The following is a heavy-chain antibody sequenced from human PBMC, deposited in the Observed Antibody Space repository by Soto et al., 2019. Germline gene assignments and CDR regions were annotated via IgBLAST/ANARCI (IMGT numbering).Heavy chain of an antibody. CDR1: GYAFTSSG. J-gene: IGHJ6*02. CDR3: ARAGAAPYYNYGMDV. D-gene: IGHD2-15*01. V-gene: IGHV1-18*01. CDR2: ISTYNGDT. Sequence: QVQLVQSGAEVRKPGASVKVSCKASGYAFTSSGISWLRQAPGQGLEWMGWISTYNGDTNDAPKFQDRVTMTIDRSTSTAYMELWSLRSDDAAVYYCARAGAAPYYNYGMDVWGQGTRVTVSS.